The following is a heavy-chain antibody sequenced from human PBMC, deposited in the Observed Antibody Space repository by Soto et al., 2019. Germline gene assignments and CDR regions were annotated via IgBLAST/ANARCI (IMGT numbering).Heavy chain of an antibody. J-gene: IGHJ3*02. V-gene: IGHV3-33*01. D-gene: IGHD5-18*01. Sequence: GGSLRLSCAASGFTFSSYGMHWVRQAPGKGLEWVAVIWYDGSNKYYADSVKGRFTISRDNSKNTLYLQMNSLRAEDTAVYYCARDSYSYGYWPHAFDIWGQGTMVTVSS. CDR3: ARDSYSYGYWPHAFDI. CDR1: GFTFSSYG. CDR2: IWYDGSNK.